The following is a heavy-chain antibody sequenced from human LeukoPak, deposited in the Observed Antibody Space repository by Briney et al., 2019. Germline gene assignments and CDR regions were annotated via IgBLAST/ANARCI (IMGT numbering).Heavy chain of an antibody. CDR2: ISGSGGTT. CDR3: AKDVQSWPTYFDY. D-gene: IGHD1-1*01. Sequence: PGGSLSLSCAASGFTFSNYAISWGRQAQGKGLEWVSAISGSGGTTYYADSVKGRFTVSRDNSKNTLYLQVNSLRAADTAVYFCAKDVQSWPTYFDYWGQGTLVTVSS. J-gene: IGHJ4*02. CDR1: GFTFSNYA. V-gene: IGHV3-23*01.